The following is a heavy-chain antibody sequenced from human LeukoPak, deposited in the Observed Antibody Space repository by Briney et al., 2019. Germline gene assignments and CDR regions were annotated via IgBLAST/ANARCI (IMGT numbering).Heavy chain of an antibody. CDR1: GYTFTSYY. V-gene: IGHV1-46*01. CDR3: ARGSSTSAYFDY. J-gene: IGHJ4*02. D-gene: IGHD2-2*01. Sequence: ASVKVSCKASGYTFTSYYIRWVRQAPGQGLEWMGIINPSDGSTSYTQKFQDRVTMTRDTSTSTLYMELSSLRSEDTAVYHCARGSSTSAYFDYWGQGTLVTVSS. CDR2: INPSDGST.